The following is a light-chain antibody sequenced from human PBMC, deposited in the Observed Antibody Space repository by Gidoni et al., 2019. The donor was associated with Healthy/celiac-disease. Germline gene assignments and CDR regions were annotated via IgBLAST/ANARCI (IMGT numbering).Light chain of an antibody. Sequence: ELVLTQSPATLSLSPGERATLSCRASQSVSSYLAWYQQKPGQAPRLLIYDASNRATGIPARFSGSGSGTDFTLTISSIQPEDFAVYYCQQRSNWPPYTFGQGTKLEIK. J-gene: IGKJ2*01. CDR2: DAS. CDR3: QQRSNWPPYT. V-gene: IGKV3-11*01. CDR1: QSVSSY.